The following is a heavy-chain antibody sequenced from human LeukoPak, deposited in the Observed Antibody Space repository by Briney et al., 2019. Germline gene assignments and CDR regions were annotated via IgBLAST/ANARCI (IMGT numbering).Heavy chain of an antibody. CDR3: ARESYDSSGYYGLDY. V-gene: IGHV3-48*03. CDR1: GFTFSSYE. J-gene: IGHJ4*02. Sequence: SGGSLRLSCAASGFTFSSYEMNWVRQAPGKGLEWVSYISSSGSTIYYADSVKGRFTISRDNAKNSLYLQMNSLRAEDTAVYYCARESYDSSGYYGLDYWGQGTLVTVSS. D-gene: IGHD3-22*01. CDR2: ISSSGSTI.